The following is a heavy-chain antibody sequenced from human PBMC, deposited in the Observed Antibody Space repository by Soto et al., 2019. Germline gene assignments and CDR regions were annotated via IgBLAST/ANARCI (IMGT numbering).Heavy chain of an antibody. CDR1: GFTFSSYS. Sequence: PGGSLRLSCAASGFTFSSYSMNWVRQAPGKGLEWVSSISSSSSYIYYADSVKGRFTISRDNAKNSLYLQMNSLRAEDTAVYYCARGDPREELSIYYYYYYGMDVWGQGTTVTVSS. CDR2: ISSSSSYI. CDR3: ARGDPREELSIYYYYYYGMDV. D-gene: IGHD1-26*01. J-gene: IGHJ6*02. V-gene: IGHV3-21*01.